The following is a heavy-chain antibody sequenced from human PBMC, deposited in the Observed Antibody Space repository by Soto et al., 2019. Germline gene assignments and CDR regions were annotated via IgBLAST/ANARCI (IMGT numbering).Heavy chain of an antibody. Sequence: SETLSLTCTVSGGSVSSGSYYWSWIRQPPGEGLEWIGYIYYSGSTNYNPSLKSRVTISVDTSKNQFSLKLSSVTAADTAVYYCARDGGDGYKGWGQGTLVTVSS. J-gene: IGHJ4*01. V-gene: IGHV4-61*01. CDR2: IYYSGST. CDR3: ARDGGDGYKG. CDR1: GGSVSSGSYY. D-gene: IGHD5-18*01.